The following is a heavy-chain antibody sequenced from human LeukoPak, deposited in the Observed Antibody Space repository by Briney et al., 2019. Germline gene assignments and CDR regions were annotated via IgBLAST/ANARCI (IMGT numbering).Heavy chain of an antibody. D-gene: IGHD1-26*01. CDR3: ARSGGLGASNADAFDI. Sequence: SVKVSCKGPGGTFNNYGLNWVRQAPGQGLEWMGGIIRVYGTANYAQKFRDRVTITSDESTSTTYMELSSLRSEDTAVYYCARSGGLGASNADAFDIWGQGTTVTVSS. V-gene: IGHV1-69*13. CDR1: GGTFNNYG. CDR2: IIRVYGTA. J-gene: IGHJ3*02.